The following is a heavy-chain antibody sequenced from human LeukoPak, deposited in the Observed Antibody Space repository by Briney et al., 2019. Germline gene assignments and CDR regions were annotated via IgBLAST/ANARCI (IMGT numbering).Heavy chain of an antibody. Sequence: GGSLRLSCEVSGFKFDDHAMHWFRQAPGKGLEWVSLISADGSGRYYPDSVKGRFTISRDNSKNSLFLQMNSLGTDDTALYYCAKDPHNYDILTGYFEDWGQGTLVTVSS. D-gene: IGHD3-9*01. J-gene: IGHJ4*02. CDR2: ISADGSGR. V-gene: IGHV3-43*02. CDR3: AKDPHNYDILTGYFED. CDR1: GFKFDDHA.